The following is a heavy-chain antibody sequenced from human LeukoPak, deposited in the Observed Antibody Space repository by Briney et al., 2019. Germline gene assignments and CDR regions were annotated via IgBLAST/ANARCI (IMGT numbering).Heavy chain of an antibody. J-gene: IGHJ4*02. CDR2: INPSGGST. CDR1: GYTFASYA. CDR3: ARDFRFDY. V-gene: IGHV1-46*01. Sequence: ASVKVSCKASGYTFASYAMNWVRQAPGQGLEWMGIINPSGGSTSYAQKFQGRVTMTRDTSTSTVYMELSSLRSVDTAVYYCARDFRFDYWGQGTLVTVSS.